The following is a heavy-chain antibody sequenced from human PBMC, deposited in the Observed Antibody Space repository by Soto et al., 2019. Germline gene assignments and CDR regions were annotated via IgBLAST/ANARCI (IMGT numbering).Heavy chain of an antibody. Sequence: EVQLLESGGGLVQPGGSLRLSCAASGFTFSTYAMSWVRQAPGQGLEWVSTIVNTGNTYYADSVKGRFTISRDSSRDTLYVKMNSLRAKDTAIYYCTKAHSAGALRYVELWGRGTLVSVSS. J-gene: IGHJ2*01. CDR3: TKAHSAGALRYVEL. V-gene: IGHV3-23*01. CDR1: GFTFSTYA. D-gene: IGHD1-26*01. CDR2: IVNTGNT.